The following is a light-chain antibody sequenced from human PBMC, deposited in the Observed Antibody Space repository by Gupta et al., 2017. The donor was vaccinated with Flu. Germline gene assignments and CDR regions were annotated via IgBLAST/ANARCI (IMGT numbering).Light chain of an antibody. Sequence: HSVLTQPPSVSAAPGQRVTISCPGSGSNIGKNYVSWYQQLPGTAPKLLIYDNNERPSGIPDRFSGSKSGASATLGITGLQTGDEANYFCGTWDSSLSAVVFGGGTKLTVL. V-gene: IGLV1-51*01. CDR1: GSNIGKNY. CDR2: DNN. CDR3: GTWDSSLSAVV. J-gene: IGLJ3*02.